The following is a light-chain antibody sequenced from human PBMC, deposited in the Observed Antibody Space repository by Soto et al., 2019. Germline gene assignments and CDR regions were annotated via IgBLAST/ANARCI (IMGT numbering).Light chain of an antibody. CDR3: QQFNSQWT. J-gene: IGKJ1*01. V-gene: IGKV1-13*02. CDR1: QGISSA. CDR2: DAS. Sequence: AIQLTQSPSSLSASVGDRVTITCRASQGISSALAWYQQKPGKAPKLLIYDASSLESGVPSRFSGSGSGTDFTPTISSLQPEDFATYYCQQFNSQWTFGQGTKV.